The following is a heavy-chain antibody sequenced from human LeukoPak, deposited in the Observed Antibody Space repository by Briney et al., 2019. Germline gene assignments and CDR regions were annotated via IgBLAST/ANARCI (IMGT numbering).Heavy chain of an antibody. Sequence: GGSLRLSCAASGFTVSSNYMSWVRQAPGKGLEWVSVIYSGGSTYYADSVKGRFTISRHNSKNTLYLQMNSLRAEDAAVYYCASLVGATRFDYWGQGTLVTVSS. CDR3: ASLVGATRFDY. D-gene: IGHD1-26*01. CDR1: GFTVSSNY. J-gene: IGHJ4*02. V-gene: IGHV3-53*04. CDR2: IYSGGST.